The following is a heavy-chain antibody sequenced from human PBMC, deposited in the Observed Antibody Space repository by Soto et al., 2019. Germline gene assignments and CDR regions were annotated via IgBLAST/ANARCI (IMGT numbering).Heavy chain of an antibody. J-gene: IGHJ4*02. CDR3: EKDLGGYCSGGSCYYY. Sequence: EVQLLESGGGLVQPGGSLRLSCAASGFTFSSYAMSWVRQAPGKGLEWVSAISGSGGSTYYADSVKGRFTISRDNSKNTLYLQMNSLRAEDTAVYYCEKDLGGYCSGGSCYYYWGQGTLVTVSS. CDR2: ISGSGGST. CDR1: GFTFSSYA. D-gene: IGHD2-15*01. V-gene: IGHV3-23*01.